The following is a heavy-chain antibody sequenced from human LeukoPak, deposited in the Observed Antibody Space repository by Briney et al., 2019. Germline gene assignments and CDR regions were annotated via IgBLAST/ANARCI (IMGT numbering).Heavy chain of an antibody. Sequence: SVKVSCKASGGTFNNYTISWVRQAPGQGLEWMGGIIPIFGTANYAQKFQGRVTITADKCTSTVYMDLSSLRSEDTAVYYCARTDCGGDCYSSRGWFDPWGQGTLVTVSS. V-gene: IGHV1-69*06. CDR1: GGTFNNYT. J-gene: IGHJ5*02. CDR2: IIPIFGTA. D-gene: IGHD2-21*02. CDR3: ARTDCGGDCYSSRGWFDP.